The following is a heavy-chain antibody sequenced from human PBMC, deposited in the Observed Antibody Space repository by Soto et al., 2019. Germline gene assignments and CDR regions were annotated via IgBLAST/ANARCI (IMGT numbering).Heavy chain of an antibody. CDR2: ISGSGQTT. J-gene: IGHJ4*02. CDR3: AKSRGDSWNTYFFDY. CDR1: GFTFSSYS. D-gene: IGHD2-21*01. V-gene: IGHV3-23*01. Sequence: EVQLLESGGGSVQPGGSLMLSCAASGFTFSSYSLSWLRQAPGKGLEWVSGISGSGQTTHYKDSVKGRFTISRDNFRNKLYLQVNRLRAENTAIYFCAKSRGDSWNTYFFDYWGQGALVTVSS.